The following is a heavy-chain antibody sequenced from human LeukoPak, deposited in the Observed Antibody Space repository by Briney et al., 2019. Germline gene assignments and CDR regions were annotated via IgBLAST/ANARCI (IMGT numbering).Heavy chain of an antibody. CDR1: GYTFTGYY. V-gene: IGHV1-2*06. CDR3: ATDRGAVAGTPPSFDY. J-gene: IGHJ4*02. CDR2: INPNNGGT. Sequence: GASVKVSCTASGYTFTGYYIHWVRQAPGQGLDWMGRINPNNGGTNYAQKFQGRVTMTRDMSMSTAYMELSRLRSDDTAVYYCATDRGAVAGTPPSFDYWGQGTLVTVSS. D-gene: IGHD6-19*01.